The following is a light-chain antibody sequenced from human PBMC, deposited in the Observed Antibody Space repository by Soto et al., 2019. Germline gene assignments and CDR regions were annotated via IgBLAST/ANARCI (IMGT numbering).Light chain of an antibody. CDR1: QSISSY. Sequence: DMQMTQYPKSMXXXVXXXXXXXCRASQSISSYLNRYQQKPGNAPKLLIYAASSLQSGVPSRFSGSGSGTDFTLTIISLQPEDFATYYCQQSYSTPWTFGQGTNV. CDR2: AAS. CDR3: QQSYSTPWT. J-gene: IGKJ1*01. V-gene: IGKV1-39*01.